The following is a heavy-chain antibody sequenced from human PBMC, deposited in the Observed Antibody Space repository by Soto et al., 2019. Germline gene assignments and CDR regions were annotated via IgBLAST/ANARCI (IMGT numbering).Heavy chain of an antibody. V-gene: IGHV2-5*02. CDR1: GFSLSTSGVG. Sequence: SGPTLVNPTQTLTLTCTFSGFSLSTSGVGVGWIRQPPGKALEWLALIYWDDDKRYSPSLKSRLTITKDTSKNQVVLTMTNMDPVDTATYYCAHRLGRYCSGGSCYRGAFDIWGQGTMVTVS. CDR2: IYWDDDK. CDR3: AHRLGRYCSGGSCYRGAFDI. D-gene: IGHD2-15*01. J-gene: IGHJ3*02.